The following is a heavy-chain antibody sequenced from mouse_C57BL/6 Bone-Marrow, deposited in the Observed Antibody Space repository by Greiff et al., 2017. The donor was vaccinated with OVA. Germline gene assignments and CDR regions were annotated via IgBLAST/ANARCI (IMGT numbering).Heavy chain of an antibody. CDR1: GFTFSSYA. J-gene: IGHJ2*01. CDR3: ARALRDY. V-gene: IGHV5-4*03. D-gene: IGHD3-2*02. Sequence: EVKLMESGGGLVKPGGSLKLSCAASGFTFSSYAMSWVRQTPEKRLEWVATISDGGSYTYYPDNVKGRFTISRDNAKNNLYLQMSHLKSEDTAMYYCARALRDYWGQGTTLTVSS. CDR2: ISDGGSYT.